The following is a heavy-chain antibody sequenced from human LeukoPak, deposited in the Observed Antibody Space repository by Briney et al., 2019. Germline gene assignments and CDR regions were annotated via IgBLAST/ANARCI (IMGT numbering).Heavy chain of an antibody. J-gene: IGHJ4*02. V-gene: IGHV5-10-1*01. CDR3: GRLSDY. CDR1: GYNFGTYW. CDR2: IDPSDSST. Sequence: GEPLRISCKGSGYNFGTYWISWVRQMPGKGLEWTGKIDPSDSSTNYSPSFEGHVTISADKSTSTAYLQWSSLRASDTAMYYCGRLSDYWGQGTLVTVSS.